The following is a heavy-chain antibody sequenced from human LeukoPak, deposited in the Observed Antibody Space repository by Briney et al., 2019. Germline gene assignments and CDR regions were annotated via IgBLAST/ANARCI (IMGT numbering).Heavy chain of an antibody. D-gene: IGHD5-18*01. Sequence: PGGSLRLSCTASGFIFGDYAMSWFRQAPGKGLEWVGFIRSKAYGGTTEYAASVKGRFTISRDDSKSIAYLQMNSLKTEGTAAYYCTRRGYSYGFIEYWGQGTLVTVSS. V-gene: IGHV3-49*03. CDR1: GFIFGDYA. CDR2: IRSKAYGGTT. CDR3: TRRGYSYGFIEY. J-gene: IGHJ4*02.